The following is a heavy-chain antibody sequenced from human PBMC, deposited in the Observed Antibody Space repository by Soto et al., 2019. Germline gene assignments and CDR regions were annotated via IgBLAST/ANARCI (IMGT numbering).Heavy chain of an antibody. CDR1: GGSFSGFY. D-gene: IGHD2-15*01. Sequence: QVQLQQWGAGLLKPSETLSLTCAVYGGSFSGFYWSWIRQPPGKGLEWIGEINHSGSTNYNPSLKSRVTRSSDTSKNQSSLQLSSVTAADTAVYYCVSKLGSCTGGSCNWYFDLWGRGTLVTVSS. V-gene: IGHV4-34*01. CDR2: INHSGST. CDR3: VSKLGSCTGGSCNWYFDL. J-gene: IGHJ2*01.